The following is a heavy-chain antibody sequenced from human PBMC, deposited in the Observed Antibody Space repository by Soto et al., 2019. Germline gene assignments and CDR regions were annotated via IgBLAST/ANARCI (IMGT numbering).Heavy chain of an antibody. J-gene: IGHJ4*02. CDR3: AKEEYASSHLFDY. CDR2: FSGSGGST. V-gene: IGHV3-23*01. Sequence: GGSLRLSCASSGLTFSSYAMSLVRQAPGKGLEWVSSFSGSGGSTYYADSVKGRFTISRDNSKNTLYLQMNSLRAEDTAVYYCAKEEYASSHLFDYWGQGTLVTVSS. D-gene: IGHD6-6*01. CDR1: GLTFSSYA.